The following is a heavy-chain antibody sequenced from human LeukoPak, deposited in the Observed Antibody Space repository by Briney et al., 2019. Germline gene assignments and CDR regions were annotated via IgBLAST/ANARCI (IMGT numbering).Heavy chain of an antibody. D-gene: IGHD3-22*01. V-gene: IGHV3-49*03. CDR3: TRAGYYDSSGYYPDY. CDR2: IRSKDYGGTT. J-gene: IGHJ4*02. CDR1: GFTFGDYP. Sequence: GGSLRLSCRASGFTFGDYPMSWFRQAPGEGLEGVGFIRSKDYGGTTEYAASVKGRFTISRDDSKSIAYLQMNSLKTEDTAVYYCTRAGYYDSSGYYPDYWGQGTLVTVSS.